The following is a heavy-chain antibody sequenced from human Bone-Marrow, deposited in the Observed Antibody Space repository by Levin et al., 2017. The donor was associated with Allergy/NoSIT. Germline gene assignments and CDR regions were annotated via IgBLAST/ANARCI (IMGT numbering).Heavy chain of an antibody. J-gene: IGHJ3*02. V-gene: IGHV3-21*01. CDR1: GFTFSSYS. CDR3: ARRRITMVRGVIITLGAFDI. D-gene: IGHD3-10*01. Sequence: GESLKISCAASGFTFSSYSMNWVRQAPGKGLEWVSSISSSSSYIYYADSVKGRFTISRDNAKNSLYLQMNSLRAEDTAVYYCARRRITMVRGVIITLGAFDIWGQGTMVTVSS. CDR2: ISSSSSYI.